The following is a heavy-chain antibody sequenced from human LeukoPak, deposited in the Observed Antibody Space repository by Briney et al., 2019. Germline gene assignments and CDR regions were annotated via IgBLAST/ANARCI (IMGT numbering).Heavy chain of an antibody. V-gene: IGHV3-23*01. CDR2: VSGSGGST. J-gene: IGHJ4*02. Sequence: PGGSLRLSCAASGFTFENYVMNWVRQAPGKGLEWVSAVSGSGGSTNYADSVKGQFTISRDNSKSTLYLQMNSLRADDPAVYYCAKGRRSSSMILADWGQGTLVTVSS. CDR1: GFTFENYV. CDR3: AKGRRSSSMILAD. D-gene: IGHD3-22*01.